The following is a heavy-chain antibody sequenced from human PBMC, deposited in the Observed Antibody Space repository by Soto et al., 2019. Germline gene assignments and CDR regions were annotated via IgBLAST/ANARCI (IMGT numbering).Heavy chain of an antibody. CDR2: IYPGDSDT. CDR1: GYSFTSYW. V-gene: IGHV5-51*01. J-gene: IGHJ6*02. Sequence: RGESLKISCKGSGYSFTSYWIGWVRQMPGKGLEWMGIIYPGDSDTRYSPSFQGQVTISADKSISTAYLQWSSLKASDTAMYYCATFSSGWKDYYYGMDVWGQGTTVTVSS. D-gene: IGHD6-19*01. CDR3: ATFSSGWKDYYYGMDV.